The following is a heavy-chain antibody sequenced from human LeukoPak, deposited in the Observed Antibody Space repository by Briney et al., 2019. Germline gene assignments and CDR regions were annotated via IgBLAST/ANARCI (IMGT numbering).Heavy chain of an antibody. CDR1: GYSFTSYW. CDR2: IYPGDSDT. CDR3: ARVLRIAAAGTWFDP. V-gene: IGHV5-51*01. D-gene: IGHD6-13*01. Sequence: GESLKISCKGSGYSFTSYWIGWVRQMPGKGLEWMGIIYPGDSDTRYNPSFQGQVTISADKSISTAYLQWSSLKASDTAMYYCARVLRIAAAGTWFDPWGQGTLVTVSS. J-gene: IGHJ5*02.